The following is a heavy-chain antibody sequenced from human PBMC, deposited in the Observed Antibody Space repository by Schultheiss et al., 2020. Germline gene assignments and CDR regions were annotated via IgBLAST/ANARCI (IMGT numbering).Heavy chain of an antibody. CDR2: ISWDGFST. J-gene: IGHJ4*02. CDR1: GFTFDVYT. D-gene: IGHD5-24*01. Sequence: GGSLRLSCAASGFTFDVYTMHWVRQGPGKGLEWVSLISWDGFSTYYAVSVQGRFTISRDNPRNSLYLQMNSLRPEDAAFYFCVRDMSGERATTKAFDYWGQGSLVTVSS. V-gene: IGHV3-43*01. CDR3: VRDMSGERATTKAFDY.